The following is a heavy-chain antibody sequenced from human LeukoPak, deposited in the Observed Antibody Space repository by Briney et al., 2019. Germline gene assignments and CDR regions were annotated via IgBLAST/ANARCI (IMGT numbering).Heavy chain of an antibody. V-gene: IGHV4-34*01. CDR2: IHHSGST. D-gene: IGHD6-19*01. CDR1: GGSFSGYY. J-gene: IGHJ5*02. Sequence: SETLSLTCAVYGGSFSGYYWSWIRQPPGKGLEWIGEIHHSGSTNYNPSLKSRFTISVDTPKNQFSLKLSSVTAADTAVYYCARDQRQWLLREVYWFDPWGQGTLVTVSS. CDR3: ARDQRQWLLREVYWFDP.